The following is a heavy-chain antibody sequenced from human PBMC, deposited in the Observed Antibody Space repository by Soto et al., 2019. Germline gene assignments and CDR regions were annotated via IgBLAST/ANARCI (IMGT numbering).Heavy chain of an antibody. J-gene: IGHJ4*02. CDR1: GGSISSYY. CDR3: ARDIGAQEAAAGHFDY. V-gene: IGHV4-59*01. D-gene: IGHD6-13*01. Sequence: SETLSLTCTVSGGSISSYYWSWIRQPPGKGLEWIGYIYYSGSTNYNPSLKSRVTTSVDTSKNQFSLKLSSVTAADTAVYYCARDIGAQEAAAGHFDYWGQGTLVTVSS. CDR2: IYYSGST.